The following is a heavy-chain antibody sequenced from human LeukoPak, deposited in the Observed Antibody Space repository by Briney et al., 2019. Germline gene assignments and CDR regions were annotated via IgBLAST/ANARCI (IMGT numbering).Heavy chain of an antibody. V-gene: IGHV4-39*01. CDR3: ARHYCSSASCYVDY. Sequence: KPSETLSVTCTVSGGSISSSTYYWGWIRQPPGKGLEWIDMMYYSGSTYYNPSLKSRVTISVDTSKNQFSLKLSSVTAADTAVYYCARHYCSSASCYVDYWGQGTLVTVSS. CDR1: GGSISSSTYY. J-gene: IGHJ4*02. D-gene: IGHD2-2*01. CDR2: MYYSGST.